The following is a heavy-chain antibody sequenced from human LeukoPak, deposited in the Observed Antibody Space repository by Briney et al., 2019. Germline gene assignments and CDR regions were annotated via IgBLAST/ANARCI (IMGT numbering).Heavy chain of an antibody. Sequence: GGSLRLSCAASGFTFSNAWMSWVRQAPGKGLEWVGRIKSKTDGGTTDYAAPVKGRFTISRDDSKNTLYLQMNSLKTEGTAVYYCTTALNYGSGSYTFDYWGQGTLVTVSS. CDR1: GFTFSNAW. D-gene: IGHD3-10*01. CDR3: TTALNYGSGSYTFDY. CDR2: IKSKTDGGTT. J-gene: IGHJ4*02. V-gene: IGHV3-15*01.